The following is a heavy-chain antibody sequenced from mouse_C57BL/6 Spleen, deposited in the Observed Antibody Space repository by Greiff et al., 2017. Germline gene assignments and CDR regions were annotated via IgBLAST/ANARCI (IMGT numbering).Heavy chain of an antibody. CDR2: IDPETGGT. CDR3: TRYYGSPLFAY. D-gene: IGHD1-1*01. J-gene: IGHJ3*01. CDR1: GYKFHDYE. Sequence: QVQLQQSGAELVRPGASVTLSCKASGYKFHDYEMHWVKQTTVHGLEWIGAIDPETGGTAYNPKFKGTAILTADKSSSTAYVELRSLTSEDAAVYYCTRYYGSPLFAYWGQGTLVTVSA. V-gene: IGHV1-15*01.